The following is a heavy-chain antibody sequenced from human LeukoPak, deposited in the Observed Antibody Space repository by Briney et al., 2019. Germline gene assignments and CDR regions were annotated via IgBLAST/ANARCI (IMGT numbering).Heavy chain of an antibody. CDR3: ARTMYYYGSGSYYGDAFDI. Sequence: GESLKISCRSSGYSFTTYWIGWVRQMPGKGLEWMGVMKPGDSDTRYSPSFQGQVTISADNSINLAYLQCTTPKATYTAMYYCARTMYYYGSGSYYGDAFDIWGQGTMVNVYS. CDR2: MKPGDSDT. J-gene: IGHJ3*02. CDR1: GYSFTTYW. V-gene: IGHV5-51*01. D-gene: IGHD3-10*01.